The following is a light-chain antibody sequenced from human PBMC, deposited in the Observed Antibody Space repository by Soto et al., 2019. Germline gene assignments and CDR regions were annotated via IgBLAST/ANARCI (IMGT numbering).Light chain of an antibody. Sequence: QSALTQPPSASGSPGQSVTISCTGTRSDVGGYNYVSWYQQHPGKAPKLMIYEVNQRPSGVPDRFTGSKSGNTASLTVSGLQAEDEADYYCSSYAGSSNYVFGTGTKVT. CDR1: RSDVGGYNY. CDR2: EVN. J-gene: IGLJ1*01. CDR3: SSYAGSSNYV. V-gene: IGLV2-8*01.